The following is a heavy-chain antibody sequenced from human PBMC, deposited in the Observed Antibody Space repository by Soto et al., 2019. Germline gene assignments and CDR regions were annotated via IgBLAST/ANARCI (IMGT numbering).Heavy chain of an antibody. CDR1: GFTFSSYS. CDR3: ARSPGGYYID. Sequence: GGSLILSCAASGFTFSSYSMSWVRQAPGKGLVWVSRISPDGSSTNYPDSVRGRFTISRDNAKNTLYLQMNSLRAEDTAVYYCARSPGGYYIDWGQGTMVTVSS. D-gene: IGHD1-26*01. V-gene: IGHV3-74*01. CDR2: ISPDGSST. J-gene: IGHJ3*01.